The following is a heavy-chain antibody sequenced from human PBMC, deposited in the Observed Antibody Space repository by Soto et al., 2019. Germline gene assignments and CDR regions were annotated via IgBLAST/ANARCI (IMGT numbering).Heavy chain of an antibody. J-gene: IGHJ4*02. CDR2: IIPIFGTA. CDR1: GGTFSSYA. D-gene: IGHD1-26*01. V-gene: IGHV1-69*01. CDR3: ARDALHYGGSYLGVFDY. Sequence: QVQLVQSGAEVKKPGSSVKVSCKASGGTFSSYAISWVRQAPGQGLEWMGGIIPIFGTANYAQKFQGRVTVTADESTSAAEMELSRLRSEDTAVYYCARDALHYGGSYLGVFDYWGQGSLVAVSS.